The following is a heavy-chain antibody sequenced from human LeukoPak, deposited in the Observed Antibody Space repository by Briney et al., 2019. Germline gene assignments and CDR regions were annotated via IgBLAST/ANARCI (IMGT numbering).Heavy chain of an antibody. CDR2: ISGSGGST. CDR1: GFTFSSYG. D-gene: IGHD3-9*01. Sequence: PGGSLRLSCAASGFTFSSYGMSWVRQAPGKGLEWVSAISGSGGSTYYADSVKGRFTISRDNSKNTLYLQMNSLRAEDTAVYYCAKGPPKYDILTGYYRSYYYYYMDVWGKGTTVTISS. V-gene: IGHV3-23*01. CDR3: AKGPPKYDILTGYYRSYYYYYMDV. J-gene: IGHJ6*03.